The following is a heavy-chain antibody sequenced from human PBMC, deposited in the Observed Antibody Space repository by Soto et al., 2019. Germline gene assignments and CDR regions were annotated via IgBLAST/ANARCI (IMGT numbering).Heavy chain of an antibody. CDR1: GFSCSYAW. J-gene: IGHJ6*02. D-gene: IGHD2-15*01. CDR3: STSRPARLPSYSYAMDV. V-gene: IGHV3-15*01. CDR2: VKDNTDGGSI. Sequence: EVELVESGGGLVKPGGSLRLSCEASGFSCSYAWMTWVRQAPGKGLEWVGRVKDNTDGGSIDYAAPVKGRFTISRDDSKNTLYLDMNSLKIEDTAVYYCSTSRPARLPSYSYAMDVWGQGTTVIVS.